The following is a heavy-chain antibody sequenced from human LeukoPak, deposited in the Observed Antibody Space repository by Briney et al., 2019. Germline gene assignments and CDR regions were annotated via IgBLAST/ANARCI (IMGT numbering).Heavy chain of an antibody. V-gene: IGHV3-21*04. J-gene: IGHJ6*04. CDR2: ISSSSSYI. CDR3: AALGITMIGGV. CDR1: GFTFSSYW. D-gene: IGHD3-10*02. Sequence: GGSLRLSCVASGFTFSSYWMHWVRQAPGKGLEWVSSISSSSSYIYYADSVKGRFTISRDNAKNSLYLQMNSLRAEDTAVYYCAALGITMIGGVWGKGTTVTISS.